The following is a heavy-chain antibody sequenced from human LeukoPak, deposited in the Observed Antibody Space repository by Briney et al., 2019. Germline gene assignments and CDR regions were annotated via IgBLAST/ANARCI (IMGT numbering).Heavy chain of an antibody. CDR1: EFTFNTYG. D-gene: IGHD3-22*01. V-gene: IGHV3-33*01. CDR3: ARGNHDADRSGYISVGSHGMDV. CDR2: IWYDGSNK. J-gene: IGHJ6*02. Sequence: GGSLRLSCAASEFTFNTYGMHWVRQAPGKGLEWVAVIWYDGSNKYYADSVRGRFTISRDNFNNTVYLQMNSLRAEDTAVYHCARGNHDADRSGYISVGSHGMDVWGQGTTVTVSS.